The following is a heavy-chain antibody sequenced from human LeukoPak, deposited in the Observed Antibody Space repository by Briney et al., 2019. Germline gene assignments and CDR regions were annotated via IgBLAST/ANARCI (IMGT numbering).Heavy chain of an antibody. D-gene: IGHD2/OR15-2a*01. CDR2: ISDIGSI. V-gene: IGHV4-59*08. CDR3: AKSQYCSGTTCPDFEY. Sequence: SETLSLTCTVSGGSISSYYWSWIRQPPGKGLEWIAYISDIGSINYNPSLKSRVTISLDTSKNQFSLKLSSVTAADTALYYCAKSQYCSGTTCPDFEYWGQGTLVTVSS. CDR1: GGSISSYY. J-gene: IGHJ4*02.